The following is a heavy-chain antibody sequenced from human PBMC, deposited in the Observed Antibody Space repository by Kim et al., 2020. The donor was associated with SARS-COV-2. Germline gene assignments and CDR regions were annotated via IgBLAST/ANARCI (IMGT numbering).Heavy chain of an antibody. J-gene: IGHJ6*02. Sequence: SETLSLTCTVSGGSISSYYWSWIRQPPGKGLEWIGYIYYSGSTNYNPSLKSRVTISVDTSKNQFSLKLTSVTAADMAVYYCARRALGYCSSTSCYSGMDVWGQGTTVTVSS. V-gene: IGHV4-59*13. CDR1: GGSISSYY. CDR2: IYYSGST. D-gene: IGHD2-2*02. CDR3: ARRALGYCSSTSCYSGMDV.